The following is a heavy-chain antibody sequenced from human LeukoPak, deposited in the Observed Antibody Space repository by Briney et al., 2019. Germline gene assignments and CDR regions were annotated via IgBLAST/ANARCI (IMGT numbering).Heavy chain of an antibody. J-gene: IGHJ4*02. D-gene: IGHD6-6*01. CDR1: GFTFSSYA. V-gene: IGHV3-23*01. Sequence: GGSLRLSCAASGFTFSSYAMSWVRQAPGKGLEWVSAISGSGGSTYYADSVKGRFTISRDNSKNTLYLQMNSLRAEDTAVYYCAKAGIAARPGAYYFDYWGQGTLVTVSS. CDR2: ISGSGGST. CDR3: AKAGIAARPGAYYFDY.